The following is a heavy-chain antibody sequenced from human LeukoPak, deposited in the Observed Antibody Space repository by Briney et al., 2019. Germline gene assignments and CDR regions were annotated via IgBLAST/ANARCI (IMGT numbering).Heavy chain of an antibody. J-gene: IGHJ4*02. CDR3: AKDFYGDPSGTVYFDY. V-gene: IGHV3-30*02. CDR2: IRYDGSNK. D-gene: IGHD4-17*01. CDR1: GFTFSSYG. Sequence: PGGSLRLSCAASGFTFSSYGMHWVRQAPGKGPEWVAFIRYDGSNKYYADSVKGRFTISRDNSKNTLYLQMNSLRAEDTAVYYCAKDFYGDPSGTVYFDYWGQGTLVTVSS.